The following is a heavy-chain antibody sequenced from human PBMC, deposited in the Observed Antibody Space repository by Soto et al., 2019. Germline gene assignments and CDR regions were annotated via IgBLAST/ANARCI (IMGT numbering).Heavy chain of an antibody. J-gene: IGHJ6*02. V-gene: IGHV1-3*01. Sequence: GASVKVSCKASGYTFTSYAMHWVRQAPGQRLEWMGWINAGNGNTKYSQKFQGRVTITRDTSASTAYMELSSLRSEDTAVYYCARGRTVTTTNYGMDVWGQGTTVTVSS. D-gene: IGHD4-4*01. CDR1: GYTFTSYA. CDR3: ARGRTVTTTNYGMDV. CDR2: INAGNGNT.